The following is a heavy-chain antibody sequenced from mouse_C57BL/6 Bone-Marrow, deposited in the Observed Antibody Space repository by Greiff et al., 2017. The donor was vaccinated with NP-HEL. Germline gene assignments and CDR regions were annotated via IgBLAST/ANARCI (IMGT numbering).Heavy chain of an antibody. CDR1: GYSITSGYY. D-gene: IGHD1-1*02. Sequence: EVKLQESGPGLVKPSQSLSLTCSVTGYSITSGYYWNWIRQFPGNKLEWMGYISYDGSNNYNPSLKNRISITRDTSKNQFFLKLNSVTTEDTATYYCARSDLGGFDYWGQGTTLTVSS. V-gene: IGHV3-6*01. CDR3: ARSDLGGFDY. J-gene: IGHJ2*01. CDR2: ISYDGSN.